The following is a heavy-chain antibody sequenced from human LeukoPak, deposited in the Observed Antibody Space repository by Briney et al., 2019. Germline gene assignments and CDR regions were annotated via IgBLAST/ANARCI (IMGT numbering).Heavy chain of an antibody. CDR1: GGSISSGSYY. V-gene: IGHV4-61*02. D-gene: IGHD3-16*01. CDR3: AREVFGAFDI. J-gene: IGHJ3*02. CDR2: VYTSGST. Sequence: SETLSLTCTVSGGSISSGSYYWSWIRQPAGKGLEWIGRVYTSGSTNYNPSLKSRVTISVDTSKNQFSLNLSSVTAADTAVYYCAREVFGAFDIWGQGTMVTVSS.